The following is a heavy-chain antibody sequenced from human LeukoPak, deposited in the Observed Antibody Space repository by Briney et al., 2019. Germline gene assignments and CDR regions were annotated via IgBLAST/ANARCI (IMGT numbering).Heavy chain of an antibody. CDR1: GYSFTSYW. Sequence: GESLRVSCKGSGYSFTSYWISWVRQMPGKGLEWMGRIDPSDSYTNYSPSFQGHVTISADKSISTAYLQWSSLKASDTAMYYCAIAAGPYYYYGMDVWGQGTTVTVSS. V-gene: IGHV5-10-1*01. J-gene: IGHJ6*02. D-gene: IGHD6-13*01. CDR3: AIAAGPYYYYGMDV. CDR2: IDPSDSYT.